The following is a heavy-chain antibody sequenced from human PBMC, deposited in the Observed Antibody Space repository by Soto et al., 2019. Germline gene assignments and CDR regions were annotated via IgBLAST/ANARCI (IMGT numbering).Heavy chain of an antibody. CDR2: IIPIFGTA. V-gene: IGHV1-69*06. CDR1: GGTLSSYA. D-gene: IGHD1-26*01. J-gene: IGHJ4*02. Sequence: ASVKVSCKASGGTLSSYAISWVRQAPGQGLEWMGGIIPIFGTASYAQKFQGRVTITADKSTSTAYMELSSLRSEDTAVYYCARGLRGFFDYWGQGTLVTVSS. CDR3: ARGLRGFFDY.